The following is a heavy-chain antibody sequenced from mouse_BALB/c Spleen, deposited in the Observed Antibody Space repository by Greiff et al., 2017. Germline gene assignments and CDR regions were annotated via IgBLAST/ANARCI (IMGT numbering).Heavy chain of an antibody. CDR3: ATWLLREGAMDY. J-gene: IGHJ4*01. CDR2: INPSTAYT. Sequence: VQLVESGADLAKPGASVKMSCKASGYTFTRYWMQWVKQRPGQGLEWIGYINPSTAYTKYNQKFKAKATLTADKSSSTAYMQLSSLTSEDSAVYDSATWLLREGAMDYWGQGTSVTVSS. CDR1: GYTFTRYW. D-gene: IGHD2-3*01. V-gene: IGHV1-7*01.